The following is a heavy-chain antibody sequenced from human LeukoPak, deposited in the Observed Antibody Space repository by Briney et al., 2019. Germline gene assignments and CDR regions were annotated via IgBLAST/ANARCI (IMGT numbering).Heavy chain of an antibody. V-gene: IGHV4-34*01. Sequence: SETLSLTCAVYGGSFSGYYWSWIRQPPGQGLEWIGEINHSGSTNYNPSLKSRVTISVDTSKNQFSLKLSSVTAADTAVYYCARGSIAVAGRLDYWGQGTLVTVSS. CDR3: ARGSIAVAGRLDY. D-gene: IGHD6-19*01. CDR1: GGSFSGYY. J-gene: IGHJ4*02. CDR2: INHSGST.